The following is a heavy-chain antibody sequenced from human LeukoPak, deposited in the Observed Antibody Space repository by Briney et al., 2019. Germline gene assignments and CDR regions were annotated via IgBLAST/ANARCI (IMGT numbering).Heavy chain of an antibody. J-gene: IGHJ4*02. CDR3: ARDEKTDDGGGYAPRFDY. CDR1: GVSISDYY. V-gene: IGHV4-4*07. D-gene: IGHD3-22*01. Sequence: PSETLSLTCTVSGVSISDYYWSWIRQPAGKGLEWIGRVFTSGSTNYNPSLKSRVSMSVGMSNNRFSLKLSSVTAADTAVYFCARDEKTDDGGGYAPRFDYWGQGALVTVSS. CDR2: VFTSGST.